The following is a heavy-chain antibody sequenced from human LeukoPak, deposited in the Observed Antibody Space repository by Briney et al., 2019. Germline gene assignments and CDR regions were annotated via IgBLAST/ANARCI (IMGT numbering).Heavy chain of an antibody. Sequence: SVKVSCKAPGVSFAGFALSWVRQAPGQGLELMGRIIPVLNVTTYAPKFQGRLILTADKSPRTAYLALSRLTSEDTATYFCSTVRIASFDFDYWGQGVPVRVSS. D-gene: IGHD3-16*02. V-gene: IGHV1-69*04. CDR1: GVSFAGFA. J-gene: IGHJ4*02. CDR2: IIPVLNVT. CDR3: STVRIASFDFDY.